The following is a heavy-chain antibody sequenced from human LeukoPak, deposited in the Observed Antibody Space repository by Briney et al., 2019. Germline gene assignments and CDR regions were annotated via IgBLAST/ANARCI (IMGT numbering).Heavy chain of an antibody. V-gene: IGHV1-69*01. D-gene: IGHD6-19*01. CDR3: AREASSGWYFDY. CDR2: IIPIFGTA. Sequence: ASVKVSCKASGGTFSSYAISWVRQAPGQGLEWMGGIIPIFGTANYAQKFQGRVTITADESMSTAYMELSSLRSEDTAVYYCAREASSGWYFDYWGQGTLVTVSS. J-gene: IGHJ4*02. CDR1: GGTFSSYA.